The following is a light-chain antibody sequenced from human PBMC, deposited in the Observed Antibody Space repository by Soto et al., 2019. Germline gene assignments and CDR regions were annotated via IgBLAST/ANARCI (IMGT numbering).Light chain of an antibody. CDR1: QSISRY. CDR3: QHSYTTPPWT. Sequence: DSQMTQSPSSVSASAGDMVTITCRXSQSISRYLNWYQQKPGKAPKLLIYAASNLQSGVPSRFSGSGSETDFTLTISSLQPEDFATYYCQHSYTTPPWTFGQGTKVDIK. V-gene: IGKV1-39*01. J-gene: IGKJ1*01. CDR2: AAS.